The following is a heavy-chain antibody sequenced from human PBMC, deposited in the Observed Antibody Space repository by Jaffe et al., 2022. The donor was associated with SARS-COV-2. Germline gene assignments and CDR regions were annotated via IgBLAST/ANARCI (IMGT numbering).Heavy chain of an antibody. J-gene: IGHJ6*02. V-gene: IGHV3-33*01. Sequence: QVQLVESGGGVVQPGRSLRLSCAASGFTFSSYGMHWVRQAPGKGLEWVAVIWYDGSNKYYADSVKGRFTISRDNSKNTLYLQMNSLRAEDTAVYYCARDLLPPYCSSTSCLDYYYGMDVWGQGTTVTVSS. CDR1: GFTFSSYG. CDR2: IWYDGSNK. D-gene: IGHD2-2*01. CDR3: ARDLLPPYCSSTSCLDYYYGMDV.